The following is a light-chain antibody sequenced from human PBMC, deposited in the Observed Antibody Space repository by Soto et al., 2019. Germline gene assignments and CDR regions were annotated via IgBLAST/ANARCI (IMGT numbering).Light chain of an antibody. CDR1: QSISTS. CDR3: QQNNSYPIT. Sequence: DIQMTQSPSTLSASVGDRVTITCRASQSISTSLAWYQQKPGKAPKLLIYKASSLESGVPSRFSGSGSGTEFTLTISSLQPDDFATYYCQQNNSYPITFGQGTRLEIK. CDR2: KAS. V-gene: IGKV1-5*03. J-gene: IGKJ5*01.